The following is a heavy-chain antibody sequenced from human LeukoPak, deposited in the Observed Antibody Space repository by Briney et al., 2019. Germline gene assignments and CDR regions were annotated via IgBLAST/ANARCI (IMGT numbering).Heavy chain of an antibody. CDR2: ISYDGSNK. CDR3: AKDLSTSWYYFDY. Sequence: GGSLRLSCAASGFTFSSYAMHWVRQAPGKGLEWVAVISYDGSNKYYADSVKGRFTISRDNSKNTLYLQMNSLRAEDTAVYYCAKDLSTSWYYFDYWGQGTLVTVSS. V-gene: IGHV3-30-3*01. CDR1: GFTFSSYA. J-gene: IGHJ4*02. D-gene: IGHD6-13*01.